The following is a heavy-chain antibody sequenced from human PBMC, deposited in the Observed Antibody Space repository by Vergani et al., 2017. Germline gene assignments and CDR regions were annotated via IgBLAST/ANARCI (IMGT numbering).Heavy chain of an antibody. J-gene: IGHJ4*02. CDR1: GFTVSSNY. Sequence: EVQLVESGGGLIQPGGSLRLSCAASGFTVSSNYMSWVRQAPGKGLEWVSVIYSGGSTYYADSVKGRFTISRDNSKNTLYLQMNSLRAEYTAMYYCARSTPEYSSSPFDYWGQGTLVTVSS. CDR3: ARSTPEYSSSPFDY. V-gene: IGHV3-53*01. CDR2: IYSGGST. D-gene: IGHD6-6*01.